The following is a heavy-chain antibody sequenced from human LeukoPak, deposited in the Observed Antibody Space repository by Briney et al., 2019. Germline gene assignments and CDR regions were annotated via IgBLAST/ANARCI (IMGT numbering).Heavy chain of an antibody. CDR3: ARTRASRMATITEDFDY. CDR1: GGPFNSYA. CDR2: LIPIFGTA. J-gene: IGHJ4*02. Sequence: SVKVFCNASGGPFNSYAISWVPHAPGQGFEWMGGLIPIFGTANYAQKFQGRVTNNADESTSTAYMELSGLTSEGTAVYYCARTRASRMATITEDFDYWGQGTLVTVSS. D-gene: IGHD5-24*01. V-gene: IGHV1-69*13.